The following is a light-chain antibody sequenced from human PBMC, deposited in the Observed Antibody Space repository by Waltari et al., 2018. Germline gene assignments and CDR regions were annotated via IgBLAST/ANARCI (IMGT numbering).Light chain of an antibody. CDR2: DLS. CDR1: SRDVGGHHY. CDR3: CSYAGSYTWV. J-gene: IGLJ3*02. Sequence: QSALTQPRSVSGSPGQSVTTPCTGTSRDVGGHHYVSVYQQNPGKAPKVMIYDLSRRPSGVPDRFSGSRSANTASLTISGLQAEDEADYYCCSYAGSYTWVFGGGTKVTVL. V-gene: IGLV2-11*01.